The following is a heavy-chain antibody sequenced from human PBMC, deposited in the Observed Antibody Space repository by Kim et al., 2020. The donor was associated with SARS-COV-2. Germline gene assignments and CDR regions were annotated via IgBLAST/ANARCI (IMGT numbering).Heavy chain of an antibody. D-gene: IGHD6-13*01. V-gene: IGHV1-8*01. Sequence: ASVKVSCKASGYTFTSYDINWVRQATGQGLEWMGWMNPNSVNTGYAHKFQGRVTMTRNTSISTAYMELSSLRSEDTAVYYCARVIFGAAAGTLAYYYYYGMDVWGQGTTVTVSS. CDR2: MNPNSVNT. CDR1: GYTFTSYD. J-gene: IGHJ6*02. CDR3: ARVIFGAAAGTLAYYYYYGMDV.